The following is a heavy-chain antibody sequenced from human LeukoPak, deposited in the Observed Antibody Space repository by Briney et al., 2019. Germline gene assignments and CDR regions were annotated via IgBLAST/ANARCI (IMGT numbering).Heavy chain of an antibody. CDR3: ARSSNWSYSYYFDY. V-gene: IGHV4-30-2*01. D-gene: IGHD1-7*01. CDR2: IYHSGST. J-gene: IGHJ4*02. CDR1: VGSISSGGYP. Sequence: SETLSLTCADSVGSISSGGYPWSWIRQPPGKGLEWIGYIYHSGSTYYNPSLKSRVTISVDRSKNQFSLKLSSVTAADTAVYYCARSSNWSYSYYFDYWGQGTLVTVSS.